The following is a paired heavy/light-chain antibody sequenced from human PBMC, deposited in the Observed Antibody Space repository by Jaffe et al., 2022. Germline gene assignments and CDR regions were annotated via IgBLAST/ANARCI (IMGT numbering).Heavy chain of an antibody. J-gene: IGHJ4*02. V-gene: IGHV3-7*01. Sequence: EVQLVESGGGLVQPGGSLRLSCAASGFTFSSYWMSWVRQAPGKGLEWVANIKQDGSEKYYVDSVKGRFTISRDNAKNSLYLQMNSLRAEDTAVYYCASQVEDIVVVPAPDYFDYWGQGTLVTVSS. CDR2: IKQDGSEK. D-gene: IGHD2-2*01. CDR3: ASQVEDIVVVPAPDYFDY. CDR1: GFTFSSYW.
Light chain of an antibody. Sequence: AIRMTQSPSSLSASTGDRVTITCRASQGISSYLAWYQQKPGKAPKLLIYAASTLQSGVPSRFSGSGSGTDFTLTISCLQSEDFATYYCQQYYSYPQGYTFGQGTKLEIK. CDR2: AAS. CDR3: QQYYSYPQGYT. CDR1: QGISSY. J-gene: IGKJ2*01. V-gene: IGKV1-8*01.